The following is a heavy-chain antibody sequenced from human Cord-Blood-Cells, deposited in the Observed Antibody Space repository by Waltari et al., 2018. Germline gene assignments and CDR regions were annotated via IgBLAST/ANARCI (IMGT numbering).Heavy chain of an antibody. D-gene: IGHD3-9*01. V-gene: IGHV1-8*03. Sequence: QVQLVQSGAEVKKPGASVKVSCKASGYTFTSYDINWVRQATGQGLEWMGWMTPNMGKTGDAHKFQGRVTITRNTSISTSYMELSSLRSEDTAVYYCARCQEDWDDAFDIWGQETMVTVSS. CDR1: GYTFTSYD. CDR2: MTPNMGKT. CDR3: ARCQEDWDDAFDI. J-gene: IGHJ3*02.